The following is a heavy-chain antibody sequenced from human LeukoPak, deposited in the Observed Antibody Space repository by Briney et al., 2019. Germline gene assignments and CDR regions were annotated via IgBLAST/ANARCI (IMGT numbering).Heavy chain of an antibody. D-gene: IGHD3-10*01. V-gene: IGHV4-59*11. CDR3: ARLAGRGDWFDP. CDR2: IYYSGST. CDR1: GVSISSHY. J-gene: IGHJ5*02. Sequence: SETLSLTCTVSGVSISSHYWSWIRQPPGKGLEWIGYIYYSGSTNYNPSLKSRVTISVDTSKNQFSLKLSSVTAADTAVYYCARLAGRGDWFDPWGQGTLVTVSS.